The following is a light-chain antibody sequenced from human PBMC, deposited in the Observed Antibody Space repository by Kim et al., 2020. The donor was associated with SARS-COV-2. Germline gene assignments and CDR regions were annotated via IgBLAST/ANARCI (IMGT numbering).Light chain of an antibody. V-gene: IGLV2-14*03. Sequence: QSALTQPASVSGSPGQSITISCTGTGHDIGDYNHVSWYQQHPGKAPNLLIYDVNKRPSGVSNRFSASKSGDTASLTISGLQTEDEADYYCTSYTRTTSLWVFGGGTKVTVL. CDR3: TSYTRTTSLWV. CDR2: DVN. CDR1: GHDIGDYNH. J-gene: IGLJ3*02.